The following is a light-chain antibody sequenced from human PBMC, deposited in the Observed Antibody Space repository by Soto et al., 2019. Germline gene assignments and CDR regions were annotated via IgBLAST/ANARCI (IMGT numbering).Light chain of an antibody. Sequence: QSVLTQPASMSGSPGQSITISCTGTSSDVGSYKLVSWYQQHPGKAPRLIIYDVSKRPSGVSNRFSGSKSGNTASLTISGLQAEDEAEYHCCSYAGSSTLVFGGGTKLTVL. CDR1: SSDVGSYKL. CDR3: CSYAGSSTLV. CDR2: DVS. V-gene: IGLV2-23*02. J-gene: IGLJ2*01.